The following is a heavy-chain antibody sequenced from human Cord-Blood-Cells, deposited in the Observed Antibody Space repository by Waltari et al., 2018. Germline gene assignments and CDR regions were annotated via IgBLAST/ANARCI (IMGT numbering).Heavy chain of an antibody. J-gene: IGHJ4*02. V-gene: IGHV4-4*07. CDR1: GGSISSYS. CDR2: IYTSGST. D-gene: IGHD3-10*01. Sequence: QVQLQESGPGLVKPSETLSLTCTVSGGSISSYSWSWSRQPAGKGLEWFGRIYTSGSTNYNPSLKSRVTMSVDTSKNQFSLKLSSVTAADTAVYYCARGMVRGVIDYWGQGTLVTVSS. CDR3: ARGMVRGVIDY.